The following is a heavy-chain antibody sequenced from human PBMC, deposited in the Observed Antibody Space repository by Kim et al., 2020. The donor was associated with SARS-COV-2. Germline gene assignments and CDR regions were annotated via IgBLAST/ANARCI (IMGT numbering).Heavy chain of an antibody. V-gene: IGHV4-39*07. CDR1: GCSISSSSYY. J-gene: IGHJ4*01. CDR2: IYYSGST. Sequence: SETLSLTCTVSGCSISSSSYYWGWIRQPPGKGLEWIGSIYYSGSTYYNPSLKSRVTISVDTSKNQFSLKLSSVTAADTAVYYCASIGYSSSWSHFDYWG. D-gene: IGHD6-13*01. CDR3: ASIGYSSSWSHFDY.